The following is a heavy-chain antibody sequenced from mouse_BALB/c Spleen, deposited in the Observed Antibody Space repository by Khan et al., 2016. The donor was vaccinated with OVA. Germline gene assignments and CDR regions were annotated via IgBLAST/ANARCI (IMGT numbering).Heavy chain of an antibody. D-gene: IGHD2-14*01. V-gene: IGHV1-4*01. CDR3: VRDGAYHRNDGWFAY. CDR2: INPSNGYT. CDR1: GYTFTSYT. Sequence: QVQLKQSGAELARPGASVKMSCKASGYTFTSYTIHWIKERPGQGLEWIGYINPSNGYTNYNQKFRDKATLTTDKSSTTAYLQLSSLTSDDSAVLNCVRDGAYHRNDGWFAYWGQGTLVTVSA. J-gene: IGHJ3*01.